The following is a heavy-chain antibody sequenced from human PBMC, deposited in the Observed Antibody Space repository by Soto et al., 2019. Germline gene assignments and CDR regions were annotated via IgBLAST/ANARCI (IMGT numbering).Heavy chain of an antibody. V-gene: IGHV1-3*05. CDR1: GYTFTGYA. D-gene: IGHD6-19*01. CDR3: ARAVAVAADFDY. J-gene: IGHJ4*02. CDR2: INAGNGHT. Sequence: QVQLVQSGAEEKKPGASVKVSCKASGYTFTGYAMHWVRQAPGQRLEWMGWINAGNGHTKYSQKFQGRVTITRDISASTAYMELSSLRSEDTAVYYCARAVAVAADFDYWGQGTLVTVSS.